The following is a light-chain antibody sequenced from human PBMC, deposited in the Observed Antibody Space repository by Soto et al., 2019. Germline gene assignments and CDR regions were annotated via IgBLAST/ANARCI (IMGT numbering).Light chain of an antibody. J-gene: IGLJ3*02. CDR3: TSYTTSRIWL. V-gene: IGLV2-14*01. CDR2: EVS. Sequence: QSALTQPASVSGSPGQSITISCTGSSGDVGHYNYVSWYQQHPGKAPKLMIYEVSNRPSGVSNRFSGSKSGNTASLLIAGPQAEDEADYYCTSYTTSRIWLFGGGTKLTVL. CDR1: SGDVGHYNY.